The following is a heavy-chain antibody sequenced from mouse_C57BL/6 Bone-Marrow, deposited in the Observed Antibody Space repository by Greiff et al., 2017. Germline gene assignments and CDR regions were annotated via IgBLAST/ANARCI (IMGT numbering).Heavy chain of an antibody. V-gene: IGHV3-2*02. D-gene: IGHD1-1*02. J-gene: IGHJ2*01. Sequence: SGPGLVKPSQSLSLTCTVTGYSITSDYAWNWIRQFPGNKLEWMGYITYSGSTSYSPSRKSRISITRDTSKNQFFLQLNSVATEDTATYYCSRASYYYGDSLDYWGQGTTLTVSS. CDR1: GYSITSDYA. CDR2: ITYSGST. CDR3: SRASYYYGDSLDY.